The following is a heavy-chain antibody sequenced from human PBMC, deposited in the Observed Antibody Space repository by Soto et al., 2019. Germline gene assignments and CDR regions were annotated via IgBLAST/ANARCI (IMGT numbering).Heavy chain of an antibody. D-gene: IGHD3-22*01. CDR1: GFTFSSYG. V-gene: IGHV3-33*01. J-gene: IGHJ5*02. CDR3: ARGHDYCDSSGYYSSGFGP. CDR2: IWYDGSNK. Sequence: QVQLVESGGGVVQPGRYLRLSCAASGFTFSSYGMHWVRQAPGKGLEWVADIWYDGSNKYYADSVKGRFTISRDNSKNTLYLQMNSLRAEDTAVYYCARGHDYCDSSGYYSSGFGPWGQGTLVTVSS.